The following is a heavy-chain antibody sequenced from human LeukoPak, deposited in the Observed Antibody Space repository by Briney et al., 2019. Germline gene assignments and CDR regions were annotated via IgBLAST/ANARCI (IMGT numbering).Heavy chain of an antibody. Sequence: PSETLSLTCSVSGGSISSLYWSWIRQPPGKGLEWIGYIYYTGSTNYNPSLKSRVTMFVDMSKNQFSPRLSSVTAADTAVYYCARHRAYSSSSPFGYWGQGTLVTVSS. CDR1: GGSISSLY. V-gene: IGHV4-59*08. CDR3: ARHRAYSSSSPFGY. CDR2: IYYTGST. J-gene: IGHJ4*02. D-gene: IGHD6-6*01.